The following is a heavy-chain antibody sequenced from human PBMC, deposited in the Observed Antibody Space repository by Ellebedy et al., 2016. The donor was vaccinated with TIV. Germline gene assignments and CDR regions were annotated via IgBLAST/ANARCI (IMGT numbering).Heavy chain of an antibody. CDR1: GGSISSYY. Sequence: MPSETLSLTCTVSGGSISSYYWSWIRQPPGRGLEWIAFIHYNGNTNYNPSRKSRVTISVDTSKNQFSLKLNSVTAADTSMYYCASGGASSKYFDHWGQGTLVTVSS. D-gene: IGHD3-16*01. CDR3: ASGGASSKYFDH. J-gene: IGHJ4*02. V-gene: IGHV4-59*01. CDR2: IHYNGNT.